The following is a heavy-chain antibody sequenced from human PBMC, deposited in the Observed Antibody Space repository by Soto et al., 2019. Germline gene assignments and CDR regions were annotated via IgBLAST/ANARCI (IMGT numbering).Heavy chain of an antibody. J-gene: IGHJ5*02. Sequence: SETLSLTCTVSGGSISSGGYYWSWIRQHPGKGLEWIGYIYYSGSTYYNPSLKSRVTISVDTSKNQFSLKLSSVTAADTAVYYCARERAGLRLDIRNWFDPWGQGTLVTVSS. CDR3: ARERAGLRLDIRNWFDP. CDR2: IYYSGST. CDR1: GGSISSGGYY. D-gene: IGHD3-3*01. V-gene: IGHV4-31*03.